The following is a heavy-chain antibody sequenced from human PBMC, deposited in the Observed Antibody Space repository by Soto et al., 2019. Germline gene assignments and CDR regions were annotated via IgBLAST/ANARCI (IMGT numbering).Heavy chain of an antibody. CDR1: GYTFTGYY. V-gene: IGHV1-2*02. Sequence: ASVKVSCKASGYTFTGYYMHWVRQAPGQGLEWMGWINPNSGGTNYAQKFQGRVTMTRDTSISTAYMERSKLRADDTAVYYCAKSHSSSFKWFDHWGQGTLVTVSS. D-gene: IGHD6-6*01. J-gene: IGHJ5*02. CDR2: INPNSGGT. CDR3: AKSHSSSFKWFDH.